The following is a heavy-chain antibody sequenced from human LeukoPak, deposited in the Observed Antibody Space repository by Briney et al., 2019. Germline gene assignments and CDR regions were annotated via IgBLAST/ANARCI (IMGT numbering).Heavy chain of an antibody. J-gene: IGHJ6*02. V-gene: IGHV1-8*01. CDR3: ARLGSGDSYYYYGMDV. D-gene: IGHD2-15*01. CDR1: GYTFTTYD. CDR2: MNPNAGNR. Sequence: ASVKVSCKASGYTFTTYDIYWVRQAAGQGLECMGWMNPNAGNRGSPQKFQGRVTLTMDPSISTAYMELSSLRSEDTAVYYCARLGSGDSYYYYGMDVWGQGTTVTVSS.